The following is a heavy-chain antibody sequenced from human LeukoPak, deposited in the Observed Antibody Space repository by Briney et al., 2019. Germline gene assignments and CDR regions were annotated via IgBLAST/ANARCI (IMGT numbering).Heavy chain of an antibody. CDR3: AREHSGSYCLDY. CDR2: IIWTGLKT. J-gene: IGHJ4*02. D-gene: IGHD1-26*01. V-gene: IGHV3-20*04. CDR1: GFSFNDHG. Sequence: GGSLRLSCVKSGFSFNDHGMSWVRQSPGKGLEWVAEIIWTGLKTRYADSVKGRFTISRDDAENSLHPQMSSLRAEDTGLYFCAREHSGSYCLDYWGQGALVTVSS.